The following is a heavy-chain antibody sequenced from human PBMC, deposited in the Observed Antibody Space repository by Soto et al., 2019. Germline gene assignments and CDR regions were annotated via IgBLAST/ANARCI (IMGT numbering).Heavy chain of an antibody. CDR1: GGSISSGDYY. CDR2: IYYSGST. V-gene: IGHV4-30-4*08. Sequence: SETLSLTCTVSGGSISSGDYYWSWIRQPPGKGLEWIGYIYYSGSTYYNPSLKSRVTISVDTSKNQFSLKLSSVTAADTAVYYCARDEGYSYGYRSATFDYWGQGTLVTVSS. D-gene: IGHD5-18*01. J-gene: IGHJ4*02. CDR3: ARDEGYSYGYRSATFDY.